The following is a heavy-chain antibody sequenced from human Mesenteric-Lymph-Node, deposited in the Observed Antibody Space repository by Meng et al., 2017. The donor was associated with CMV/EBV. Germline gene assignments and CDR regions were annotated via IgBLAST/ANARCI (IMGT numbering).Heavy chain of an antibody. CDR2: ISNSGSYI. Sequence: GGSLRLSCAASGFTFSSYSMNWVRQAPGKGLEWVSSISNSGSYIFYADSLKGRFTISRDNAKNSLYLQMNSLSGEDTAIYYCARIMSGYENYDMDVWGQGTTVTVSS. J-gene: IGHJ6*02. D-gene: IGHD5-12*01. V-gene: IGHV3-21*01. CDR3: ARIMSGYENYDMDV. CDR1: GFTFSSYS.